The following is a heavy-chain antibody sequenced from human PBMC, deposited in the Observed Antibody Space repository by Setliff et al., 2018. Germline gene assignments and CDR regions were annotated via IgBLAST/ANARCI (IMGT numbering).Heavy chain of an antibody. Sequence: SETLSLTCTVSGASLSSGTYYWGWIRQPPGKGLEWIGRIYYRGDTYYNASLKGRLTISVDTAQNQFSLRLTSVTAADTAVYYCARTCSGSGCYAGLESWGQGTPVTVSS. V-gene: IGHV4-39*01. D-gene: IGHD2-15*01. J-gene: IGHJ4*02. CDR3: ARTCSGSGCYAGLES. CDR2: IYYRGDT. CDR1: GASLSSGTYY.